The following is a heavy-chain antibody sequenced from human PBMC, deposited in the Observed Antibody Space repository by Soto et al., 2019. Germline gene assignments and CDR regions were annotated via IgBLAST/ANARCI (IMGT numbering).Heavy chain of an antibody. CDR3: AKDPRSITGTTSSEDFQH. J-gene: IGHJ1*01. Sequence: QAQLMQSGAEVKKPGSSVKVSCKASGGTFSGYAINWVRQAPGQGLEWMGGIIPLLGITDYGQKFQGRITIAADESTGTAYMDPRGLRPEDTAVYYCAKDPRSITGTTSSEDFQHWGQGTLVSVSS. D-gene: IGHD1-20*01. CDR2: IIPLLGIT. V-gene: IGHV1-69*01. CDR1: GGTFSGYA.